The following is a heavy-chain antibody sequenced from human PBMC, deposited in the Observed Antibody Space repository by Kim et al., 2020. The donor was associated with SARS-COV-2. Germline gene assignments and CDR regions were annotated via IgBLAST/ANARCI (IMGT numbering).Heavy chain of an antibody. V-gene: IGHV3-30*01. CDR3: ARSEGAVVPAAIWWYYYYYGMDV. D-gene: IGHD2-2*02. Sequence: GRFTISRDNSKNTLYLQMNSLRAEDTAVYYCARSEGAVVPAAIWWYYYYYGMDVWGQGTTVTVSS. J-gene: IGHJ6*02.